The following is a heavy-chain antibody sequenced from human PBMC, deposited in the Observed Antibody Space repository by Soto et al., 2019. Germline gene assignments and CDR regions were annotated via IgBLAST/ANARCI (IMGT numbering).Heavy chain of an antibody. V-gene: IGHV4-59*08. J-gene: IGHJ5*02. CDR3: ARLIYYGSRSYYTGDWFDP. CDR1: GGSISSYY. Sequence: QVQLQESGPGLVKPSETLSLTCTVSGGSISSYYWSWIRQPPGKGLEWIGYIYYSGSTNYNPSLKSLVTISVDTSKNQFSLKLSSVTAADTAVYYCARLIYYGSRSYYTGDWFDPWGQGTLVTVSS. CDR2: IYYSGST. D-gene: IGHD3-10*01.